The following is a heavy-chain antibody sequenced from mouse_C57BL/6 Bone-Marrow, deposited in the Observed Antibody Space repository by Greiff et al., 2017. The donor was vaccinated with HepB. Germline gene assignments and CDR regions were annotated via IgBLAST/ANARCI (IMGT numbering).Heavy chain of an antibody. CDR2: IYPRSGNT. J-gene: IGHJ3*01. V-gene: IGHV1-81*01. CDR1: GYTFTSYG. D-gene: IGHD2-3*01. Sequence: VQLVESGAELARPGASVKLSCKASGYTFTSYGISWVKQRTGQGLEWIGEIYPRSGNTYYNEKFKGKATLTADKSSSTAYMELRSLTSEDSAVYFYAPDGYYLAYWGQGTLVTVSA. CDR3: APDGYYLAY.